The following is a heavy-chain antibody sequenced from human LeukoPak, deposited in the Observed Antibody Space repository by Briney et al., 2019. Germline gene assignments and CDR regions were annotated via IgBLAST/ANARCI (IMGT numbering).Heavy chain of an antibody. CDR3: ARDRLEYSSSSGAFDI. J-gene: IGHJ3*02. V-gene: IGHV3-21*01. CDR1: GGTFSSYS. Sequence: ASVKVSCKASGGTFSSYSMNWVRQAPGKGLEWVSSISSSSSYIYYADSVKGRFTISRDNAKNSLYLQMNSLRAEDTAVYYCARDRLEYSSSSGAFDIWGQGTMVTVSS. CDR2: ISSSSSYI. D-gene: IGHD6-6*01.